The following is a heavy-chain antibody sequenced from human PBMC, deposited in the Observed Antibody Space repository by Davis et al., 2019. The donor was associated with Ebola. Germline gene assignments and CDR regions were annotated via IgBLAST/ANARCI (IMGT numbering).Heavy chain of an antibody. CDR2: ISSDGTNK. D-gene: IGHD3-10*01. CDR1: GFTFSSYG. V-gene: IGHV3-30-3*01. J-gene: IGHJ4*02. Sequence: PGGSLRLSCAASGFTFSSYGLHWVRQAPGKGLEWVAVISSDGTNKYYADSVKGRFTISRANSKNTLYLQMNSLRAEDTAVYYCARDRYGERYFDYWGQGTLVTVSS. CDR3: ARDRYGERYFDY.